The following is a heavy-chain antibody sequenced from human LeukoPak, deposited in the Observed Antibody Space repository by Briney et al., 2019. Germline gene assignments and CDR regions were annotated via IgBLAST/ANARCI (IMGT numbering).Heavy chain of an antibody. CDR2: ISSRSSYI. J-gene: IGHJ4*02. Sequence: GGSLRLSCAASGFTFSSYSMNWVRQAPGKGLEWVSSISSRSSYIDYADSLKGRFTISRDNAKNLLYLQMNNLRVEDTAVYYCAILSVPGDYFDYWGQGTLVTVSS. D-gene: IGHD3-10*02. CDR3: AILSVPGDYFDY. CDR1: GFTFSSYS. V-gene: IGHV3-21*06.